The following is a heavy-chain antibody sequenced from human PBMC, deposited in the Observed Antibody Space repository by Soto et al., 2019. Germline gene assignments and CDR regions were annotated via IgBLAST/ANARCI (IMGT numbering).Heavy chain of an antibody. CDR2: INPVGGGT. CDR1: GYIFTNYY. D-gene: IGHD3-22*01. CDR3: VRGSAYYGPFDY. V-gene: IGHV1-46*03. Sequence: ASVKVSCKASGYIFTNYYMHWARQAPGQGLEWMGIINPVGGGTGYAQKFQGRVSMTRDTSTSTVYMELSSLTSEDTAMYYCVRGSAYYGPFDYWAREPWSPSPQ. J-gene: IGHJ4*02.